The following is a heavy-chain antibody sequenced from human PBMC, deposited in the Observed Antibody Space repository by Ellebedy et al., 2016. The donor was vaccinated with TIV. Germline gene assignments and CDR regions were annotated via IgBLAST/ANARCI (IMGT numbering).Heavy chain of an antibody. D-gene: IGHD3-22*01. J-gene: IGHJ4*02. CDR2: MNPNSGNT. Sequence: ASVKVSCXASGYTFTSYDINWVRQATGQGLEWMGWMNPNSGNTGYAQKFQGRVTMTRNTSTSTAYMELSSLRSEDTAVYYCAARYYYDSSGYTGGPAHFDYWGQGTLVTVSS. CDR3: AARYYYDSSGYTGGPAHFDY. V-gene: IGHV1-8*01. CDR1: GYTFTSYD.